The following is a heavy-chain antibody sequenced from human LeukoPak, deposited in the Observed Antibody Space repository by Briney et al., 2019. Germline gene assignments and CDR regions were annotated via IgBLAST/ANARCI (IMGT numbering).Heavy chain of an antibody. CDR2: ISDSSST. CDR3: AKTISGYCSRTSCLNWFDP. D-gene: IGHD2-2*03. CDR1: GFTFSSYA. J-gene: IGHJ5*02. Sequence: GGSLRLSCAASGFTFSSYAMSWVRQAPGKGLEWVSTISDSSSTYYADSVKGRFTISRDNSKNTVYLQMNSLRVEDTAVYYCAKTISGYCSRTSCLNWFDPWGQGILVTVPS. V-gene: IGHV3-23*01.